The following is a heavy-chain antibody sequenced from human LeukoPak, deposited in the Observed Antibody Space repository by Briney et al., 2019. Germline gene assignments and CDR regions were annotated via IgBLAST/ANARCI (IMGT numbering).Heavy chain of an antibody. V-gene: IGHV1-18*01. Sequence: ASVKVSCKASGYTFTSYGISWVRRAPGQGLEWMGWISAYNGNTNYAQKLQGRVTMTTDTSTSTAYMELRSLRSDDTAVYYCARGRLAAAGVKPGDYWGQGTLVTVSS. D-gene: IGHD6-13*01. J-gene: IGHJ4*02. CDR3: ARGRLAAAGVKPGDY. CDR2: ISAYNGNT. CDR1: GYTFTSYG.